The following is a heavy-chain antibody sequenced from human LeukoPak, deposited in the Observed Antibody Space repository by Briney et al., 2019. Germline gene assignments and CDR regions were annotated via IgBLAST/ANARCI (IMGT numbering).Heavy chain of an antibody. V-gene: IGHV4-34*01. D-gene: IGHD2-2*01. Sequence: SETLSLTCAVYGGSFSGYYWSWIRQPPGKGLEWIGEINHSGSTNYNPSLKSRVTISVDTSRNQFSLKLSSATAADTAVYYCATSPDYCSSTSRYDYWGQGTLVTVSS. CDR1: GGSFSGYY. CDR3: ATSPDYCSSTSRYDY. CDR2: INHSGST. J-gene: IGHJ4*02.